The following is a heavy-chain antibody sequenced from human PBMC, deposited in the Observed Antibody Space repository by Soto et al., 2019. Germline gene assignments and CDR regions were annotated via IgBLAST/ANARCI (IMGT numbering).Heavy chain of an antibody. D-gene: IGHD4-17*01. V-gene: IGHV3-33*01. CDR3: ARDGLRGDYRPGAFDI. J-gene: IGHJ3*02. CDR1: GFTFSSYG. CDR2: IWYDGSNK. Sequence: GGSLRLSCAASGFTFSSYGMHWVRQAPGKGLEWVAVIWYDGSNKYYADSVKGRFTISRDNSKNTLYLQMNSLRAEDTAVYYCARDGLRGDYRPGAFDIWGQGTMVTVSS.